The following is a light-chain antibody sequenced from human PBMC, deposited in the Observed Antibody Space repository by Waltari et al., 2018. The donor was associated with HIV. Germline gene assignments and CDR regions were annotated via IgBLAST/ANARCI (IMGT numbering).Light chain of an antibody. V-gene: IGLV2-8*01. J-gene: IGLJ2*01. Sequence: QSALTQPPSASGSPGQSVTISCTGTSSDIGAYNYVAWYQQHPGRAPKLLIYDVNQRPSGVPGRFSGSKSGNRASLTVSGLQPDDEADYYCSSYAGSNNLLFGGGTKLTVL. CDR2: DVN. CDR1: SSDIGAYNY. CDR3: SSYAGSNNLL.